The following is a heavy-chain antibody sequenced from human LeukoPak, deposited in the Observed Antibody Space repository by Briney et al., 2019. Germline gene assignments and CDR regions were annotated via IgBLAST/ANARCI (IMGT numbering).Heavy chain of an antibody. CDR3: ARSRKNDCTSTSCYTDY. D-gene: IGHD2-2*02. CDR2: IYYSGST. Sequence: SEALSLTCTVSGGSISSSNYYWGWIRQPPGKGLEWIGSIYYSGSTYYNPSLKSRVTISVDTSKNQFSLKLNSLTAADTAVYYCARSRKNDCTSTSCYTDYWGQGALVTVSS. J-gene: IGHJ4*02. CDR1: GGSISSSNYY. V-gene: IGHV4-39*01.